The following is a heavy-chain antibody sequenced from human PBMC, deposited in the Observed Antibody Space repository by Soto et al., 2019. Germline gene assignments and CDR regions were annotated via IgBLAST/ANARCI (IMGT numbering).Heavy chain of an antibody. D-gene: IGHD2-15*01. J-gene: IGHJ5*02. CDR2: IYPGDSDT. V-gene: IGHV5-51*01. Sequence: GESLKISCKGSGYSFTSYWIGWVRQMPGKGLEWMGIIYPGDSDTRYSPSFQGQVTISADKSISTAYLQWSSLKASDTAMYYCARRYCSGGSCYLNWIDPWGQGTLVSRLL. CDR1: GYSFTSYW. CDR3: ARRYCSGGSCYLNWIDP.